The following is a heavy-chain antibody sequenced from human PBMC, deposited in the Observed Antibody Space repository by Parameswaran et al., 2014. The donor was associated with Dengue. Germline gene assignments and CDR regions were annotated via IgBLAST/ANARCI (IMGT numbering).Heavy chain of an antibody. J-gene: IGHJ3*02. CDR2: ISAYNGNT. D-gene: IGHD3-22*01. V-gene: IGHV1-18*01. Sequence: VRQPWTRLEWMGWISAYNGNTNYAQKLQGRVTMTTDTSTSTAYMELRSLRSDDTAVYYCARLDYYDSSGYYILSLDAFDIWGQGTMVTVSS. CDR3: ARLDYYDSSGYYILSLDAFDI.